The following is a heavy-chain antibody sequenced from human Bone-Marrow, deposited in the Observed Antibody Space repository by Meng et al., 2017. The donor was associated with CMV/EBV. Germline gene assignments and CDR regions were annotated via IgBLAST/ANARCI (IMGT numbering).Heavy chain of an antibody. D-gene: IGHD3-10*01. CDR3: AKGMVRGARAMDV. J-gene: IGHJ6*02. V-gene: IGHV3-23*01. CDR2: ISWSGGST. Sequence: GESLKISCAASGFTFSRYAMSWVRQAPGKGLEWVSGISWSGGSTYFADSVKGRFTISRDNSKNTLYLQMNSLRAEDTAVYYCAKGMVRGARAMDVWGQGTTVTVSS. CDR1: GFTFSRYA.